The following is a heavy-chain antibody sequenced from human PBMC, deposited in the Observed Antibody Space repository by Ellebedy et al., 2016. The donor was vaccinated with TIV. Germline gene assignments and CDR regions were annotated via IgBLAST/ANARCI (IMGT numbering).Heavy chain of an antibody. CDR3: AQRGADY. CDR2: IHQDGS. V-gene: IGHV3-7*03. J-gene: IGHJ4*02. D-gene: IGHD3-16*01. Sequence: PGGSLRLSCAASGFTFSSYAMSWVRQAPGKGLEWVANIHQDGSDVDSVKGRFTISRDNAKNSLYLQTNSLRAEDTAVYYCAQRGADYWGQGTPVTVSS. CDR1: GFTFSSYA.